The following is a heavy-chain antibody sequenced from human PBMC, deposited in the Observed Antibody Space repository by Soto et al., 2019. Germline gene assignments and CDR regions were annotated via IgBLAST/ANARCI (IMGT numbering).Heavy chain of an antibody. CDR1: GFSFSRYG. CDR3: ARGYGGNSCVFDY. J-gene: IGHJ4*02. CDR2: IWYDGSNK. D-gene: IGHD2-21*02. V-gene: IGHV3-33*01. Sequence: QVQLVESGGGVVQPGRSLRLSCAASGFSFSRYGMHWVRQAPGKGLEWVAIIWYDGSNKYYADSVKGRFTISRDNSKTTLYLQMNSLRAEDTAVYYCARGYGGNSCVFDYWGQGTLVTVSS.